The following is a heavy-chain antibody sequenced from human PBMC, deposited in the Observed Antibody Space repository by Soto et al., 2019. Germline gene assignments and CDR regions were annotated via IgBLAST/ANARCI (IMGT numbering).Heavy chain of an antibody. V-gene: IGHV3-23*01. Sequence: EVQLLESGGRLVQPGGSLRLSCAASGFTFSKYAMNWVRQAPGKGLEWVSTVSGSGGSTSYADSVKGRFTISRDNSETTLYLQMNSLRAEDTAVYYCAKLTYGDPVDYWGQGTLVTVSS. D-gene: IGHD4-17*01. CDR2: VSGSGGST. CDR1: GFTFSKYA. CDR3: AKLTYGDPVDY. J-gene: IGHJ4*02.